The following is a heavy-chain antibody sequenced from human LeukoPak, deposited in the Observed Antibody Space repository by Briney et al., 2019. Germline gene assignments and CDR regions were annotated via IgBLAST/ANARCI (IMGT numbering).Heavy chain of an antibody. D-gene: IGHD6-19*01. CDR2: IYRGGST. CDR1: GFTVSSNY. CDR3: ASIAVAGTFPGFDY. J-gene: IGHJ4*02. V-gene: IGHV3-66*01. Sequence: GGSLRLSCVASGFTVSSNYMSWVRQAPGKGLEWVSVIYRGGSTYYADSVKGRFTISRDNSKNTLYLKMNSLRAEDTAVYYCASIAVAGTFPGFDYWGQGTLVTVSS.